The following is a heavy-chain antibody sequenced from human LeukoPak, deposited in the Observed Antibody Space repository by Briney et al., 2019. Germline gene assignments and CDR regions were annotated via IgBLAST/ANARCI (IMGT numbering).Heavy chain of an antibody. CDR2: ISGSGGST. V-gene: IGHV3-23*01. Sequence: GGTLRLSCAASGFTFSSYGMSWVRQAPGKGLEWVSAISGSGGSTYYADSVKGRFTISRDNSKNSLYLQMNSLRTEDTALYYCAKDIGFGSGEGYMDVWGKGTTVTVSS. CDR3: AKDIGFGSGEGYMDV. D-gene: IGHD3-3*01. J-gene: IGHJ6*03. CDR1: GFTFSSYG.